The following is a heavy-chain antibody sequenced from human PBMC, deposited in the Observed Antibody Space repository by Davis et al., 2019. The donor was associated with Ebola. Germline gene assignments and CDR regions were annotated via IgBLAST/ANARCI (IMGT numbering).Heavy chain of an antibody. D-gene: IGHD1-26*01. J-gene: IGHJ3*02. CDR2: TFYRSTWSY. CDR1: GDSVSSNSGA. CDR3: AREERIVGGTRNAFDI. V-gene: IGHV6-1*01. Sequence: PSETLSLTCAISGDSVSSNSGAWSWIRQSPSRGLEWLGRTFYRSTWSYDYAGSVKSRITINPDTSKNLFSLQLNSVTPEDTALYYCAREERIVGGTRNAFDIWGQGTMVTVSS.